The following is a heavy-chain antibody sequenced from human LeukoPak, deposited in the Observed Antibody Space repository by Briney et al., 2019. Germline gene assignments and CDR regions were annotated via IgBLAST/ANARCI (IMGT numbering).Heavy chain of an antibody. Sequence: ASVKVCCKASGGTFSSYAISWLRQAPGQGLEWMGGIIPIFGTANYAQKFQGRVTITTDESTSTAYMELSSLRSEDTAVYYCARDLGAAATINWGQGTLVTVSS. CDR1: GGTFSSYA. V-gene: IGHV1-69*05. CDR2: IIPIFGTA. D-gene: IGHD6-13*01. J-gene: IGHJ4*02. CDR3: ARDLGAAATIN.